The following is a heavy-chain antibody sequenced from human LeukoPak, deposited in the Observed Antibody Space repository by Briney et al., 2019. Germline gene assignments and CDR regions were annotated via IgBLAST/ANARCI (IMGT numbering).Heavy chain of an antibody. J-gene: IGHJ4*02. V-gene: IGHV1-8*02. CDR3: ARDRRMITFGGATEFDY. D-gene: IGHD3-16*01. CDR1: GYTFTSYD. CDR2: MNPNSGNT. Sequence: ASVKVSCKASGYTFTSYDINWVRQATGQGPEWMGWMNPNSGNTGYAQKFQGRVTMTTDTSTSTAYMELRSLRSDDTAVYYCARDRRMITFGGATEFDYWGQGTLVTVSS.